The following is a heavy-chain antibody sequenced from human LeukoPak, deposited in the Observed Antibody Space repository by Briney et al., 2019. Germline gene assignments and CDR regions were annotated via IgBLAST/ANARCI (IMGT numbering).Heavy chain of an antibody. V-gene: IGHV1-18*01. D-gene: IGHD3-3*01. CDR3: ARGLKRFLEWPKTYYFDY. CDR1: GYTFTSYG. J-gene: IGHJ4*02. CDR2: ISPYNGNT. Sequence: GASVKVSCKASGYTFTSYGISWVRQAPGQGLEWMGWISPYNGNTNYAQKLQGRVTMTTDTSTSTAYMELRSLRSDDTAVYYCARGLKRFLEWPKTYYFDYWGQGTLVTVSS.